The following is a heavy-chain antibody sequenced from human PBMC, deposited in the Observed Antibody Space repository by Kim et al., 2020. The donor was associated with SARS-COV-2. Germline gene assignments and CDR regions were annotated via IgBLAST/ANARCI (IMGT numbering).Heavy chain of an antibody. CDR2: VFYSGIT. CDR1: GGSISNYY. CDR3: ARGYYYDNSGYPDSFDI. Sequence: SETLSLTCTVSGGSISNYYWSWIRQPPGKGLEWIGYVFYSGITSYNPSLKSRVTISVDTSRNQFSLKLSSVTTADTAVYYCARGYYYDNSGYPDSFDIWGQGTMVTVSS. V-gene: IGHV4-59*01. J-gene: IGHJ3*02. D-gene: IGHD3-22*01.